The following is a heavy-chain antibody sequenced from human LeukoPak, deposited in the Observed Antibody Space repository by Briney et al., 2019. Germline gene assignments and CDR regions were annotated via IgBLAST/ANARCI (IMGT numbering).Heavy chain of an antibody. V-gene: IGHV4-4*07. CDR3: ARDGGYGSGSYYKDAFDI. J-gene: IGHJ3*02. Sequence: PSETLSLTCSVSGGSMSSYYWVWIRQPPGKGLEWIGRIYTSGSTNYNPSLKSRVTMSVDTSKNQFSLKLSSVTAADTAVYYCARDGGYGSGSYYKDAFDIWGQGTMVTVSS. CDR2: IYTSGST. D-gene: IGHD3-10*01. CDR1: GGSMSSYY.